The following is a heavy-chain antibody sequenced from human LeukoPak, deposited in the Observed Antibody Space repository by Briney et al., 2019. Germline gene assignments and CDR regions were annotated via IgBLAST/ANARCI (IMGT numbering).Heavy chain of an antibody. J-gene: IGHJ3*02. CDR3: ASGDWNDRGVVI. V-gene: IGHV3-7*02. Sequence: PGGSLRLSCAASGFTFSSCWMNWVRHAPGQGLEWVANIKQDGSEKYYVDSVKGRFTISRDNAKNSLYLQMNSLRAEDTAVYYCASGDWNDRGVVIWGQGTMVAVSS. D-gene: IGHD1-1*01. CDR2: IKQDGSEK. CDR1: GFTFSSCW.